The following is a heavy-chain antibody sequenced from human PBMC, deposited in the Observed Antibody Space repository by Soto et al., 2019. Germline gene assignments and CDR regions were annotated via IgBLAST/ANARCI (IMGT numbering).Heavy chain of an antibody. Sequence: EVQLVESGGGLVQPGGSLKLSCAASGFTFSGSAIHWVRQASGKGLEWVGRIRSRADNYATAYAASVRGRSTISRDDSENTAYLQINSLKTEDTAVDYCTRHRYGSSSSYDYWGQGTLVTVSS. D-gene: IGHD6-19*01. CDR1: GFTFSGSA. J-gene: IGHJ4*02. CDR2: IRSRADNYAT. V-gene: IGHV3-73*01. CDR3: TRHRYGSSSSYDY.